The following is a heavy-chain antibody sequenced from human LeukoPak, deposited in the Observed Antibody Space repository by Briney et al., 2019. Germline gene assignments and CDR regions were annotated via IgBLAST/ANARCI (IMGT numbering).Heavy chain of an antibody. V-gene: IGHV3-48*01. D-gene: IGHD2-2*03. CDR1: GFTFSSYS. Sequence: PGGSLRLSCAASGFTFSSYSMNWVRQAPGQGLEWVSYISSSSSTIYYADSVKGRFTISRDNAKNSLYLQMNSLRAEDTAVYYCARDLGIVVVPAAMGYWGQGTLVTVSS. J-gene: IGHJ4*02. CDR3: ARDLGIVVVPAAMGY. CDR2: ISSSSSTI.